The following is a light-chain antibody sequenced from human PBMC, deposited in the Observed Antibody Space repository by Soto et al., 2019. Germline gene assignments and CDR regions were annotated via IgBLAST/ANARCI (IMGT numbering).Light chain of an antibody. CDR1: SSDVGLYDY. J-gene: IGLJ1*01. Sequence: QSVLTQPASVSGSPGQSITSSCTGTSSDVGLYDYVSWYQQHPGKAPQLMIYAVSNRPSGVSNRFSASKSGNTASLFISGLQAEDEAEYYCSSYTSDSSYVFGSGTKVTVL. V-gene: IGLV2-14*01. CDR2: AVS. CDR3: SSYTSDSSYV.